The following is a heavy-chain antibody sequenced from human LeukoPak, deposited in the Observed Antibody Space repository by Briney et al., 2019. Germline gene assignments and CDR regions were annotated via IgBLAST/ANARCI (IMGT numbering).Heavy chain of an antibody. CDR2: ISSNGGST. CDR3: VKDGGNIRITFGGVIVTPSYFDY. J-gene: IGHJ4*02. V-gene: IGHV3-64D*06. Sequence: GGSLRLSCSASGFTFSSYAMHWVRQAPGKGLEYVSAISSNGGSTYYADSVKGRFTISRDNSKNTLYLQMSSLRAEDTAVYYCVKDGGNIRITFGGVIVTPSYFDYWGQGTLVTVSS. D-gene: IGHD3-16*02. CDR1: GFTFSSYA.